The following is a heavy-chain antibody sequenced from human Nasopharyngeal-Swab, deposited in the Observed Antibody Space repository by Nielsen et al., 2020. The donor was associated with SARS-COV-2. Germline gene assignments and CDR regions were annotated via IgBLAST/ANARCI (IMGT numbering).Heavy chain of an antibody. J-gene: IGHJ4*02. V-gene: IGHV4-34*01. CDR2: INHSGST. D-gene: IGHD4-17*01. Sequence: GSLRLSCAVYGGSFSGYYWSWIRQPPGKGLEWIGEINHSGSTNYNPSLKGRVTISVDTSKNQFSLKLSSVTAADTAVYYCARTGAGTTVPTHWGQGTLVTVSS. CDR3: ARTGAGTTVPTH. CDR1: GGSFSGYY.